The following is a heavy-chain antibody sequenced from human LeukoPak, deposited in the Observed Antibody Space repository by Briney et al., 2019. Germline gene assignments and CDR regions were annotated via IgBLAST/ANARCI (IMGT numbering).Heavy chain of an antibody. CDR2: ISGSGAST. J-gene: IGHJ4*02. V-gene: IGHV3-23*01. CDR3: GKVGGWTQGADHIDY. D-gene: IGHD1-26*01. Sequence: GGSLRLSCAASGFTFSSYAMSWVRQAPGKGLEWVSGISGSGASTYFADSVKGRFTISRDNSKNTLYLQMNSLRADDTAVYYCGKVGGWTQGADHIDYWGRGTLVTVSS. CDR1: GFTFSSYA.